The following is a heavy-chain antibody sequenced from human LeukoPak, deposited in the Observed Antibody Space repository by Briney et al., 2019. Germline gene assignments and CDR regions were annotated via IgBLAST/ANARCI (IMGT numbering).Heavy chain of an antibody. CDR3: ANTDYPWVFDP. D-gene: IGHD4/OR15-4a*01. Sequence: LSGGSLRLSCAASGFTFSSYGMHWVRQAPGKGLEWVAVISYDGSNKYYADSVKGRFTISRDNSKNTLYLQMNSLRAEDTAVYYCANTDYPWVFDPWGQGTLVTVSS. CDR2: ISYDGSNK. V-gene: IGHV3-30*18. J-gene: IGHJ5*02. CDR1: GFTFSSYG.